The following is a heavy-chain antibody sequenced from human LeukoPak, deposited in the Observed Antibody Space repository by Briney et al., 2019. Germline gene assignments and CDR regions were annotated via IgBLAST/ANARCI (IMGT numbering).Heavy chain of an antibody. Sequence: GGSLRLSCAASGFTFDDYAMHWVRQAPGKGLEWVSLISGDGGSTYYADSVKGRFTISRDNSKNSLYLQMNSLRTEDTALYYCGKEPEMATISDYWGQGTLVTVSS. CDR2: ISGDGGST. V-gene: IGHV3-43*02. J-gene: IGHJ4*02. CDR1: GFTFDDYA. D-gene: IGHD5-24*01. CDR3: GKEPEMATISDY.